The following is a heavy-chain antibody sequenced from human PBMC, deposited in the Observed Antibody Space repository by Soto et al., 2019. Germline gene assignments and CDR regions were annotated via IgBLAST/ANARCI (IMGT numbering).Heavy chain of an antibody. CDR2: IYYSGST. D-gene: IGHD2-15*01. J-gene: IGHJ3*02. CDR1: GGSISSYY. Sequence: SETLSLTCTVSGGSISSYYWSWIRQPPGKGLEWIGYIYYSGSTNYNPSLKSRVTITVDTSKNQFSLKLSSVTAADTAVYYCAKDSVYCSGGSCYSLLAHDAFDIWGQGTMVTVSS. CDR3: AKDSVYCSGGSCYSLLAHDAFDI. V-gene: IGHV4-59*01.